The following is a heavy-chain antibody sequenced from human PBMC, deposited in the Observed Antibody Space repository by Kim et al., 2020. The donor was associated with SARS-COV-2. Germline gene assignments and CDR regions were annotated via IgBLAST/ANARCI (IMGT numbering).Heavy chain of an antibody. V-gene: IGHV1-46*01. CDR3: ARDLAIGPPGGQEH. Sequence: YAQDFQGRITVTRDTSTSTVYMDLRSLTSDDTALYYCARDLAIGPPGGQEHWGQGTLVTVSS. D-gene: IGHD3-16*01. J-gene: IGHJ1*01.